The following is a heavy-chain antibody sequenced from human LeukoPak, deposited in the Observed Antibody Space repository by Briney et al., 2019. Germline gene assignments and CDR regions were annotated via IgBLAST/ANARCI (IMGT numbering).Heavy chain of an antibody. J-gene: IGHJ4*02. CDR3: AGREGVRVGYFDY. Sequence: SQTLSLTCTVSGGSISSGVYYWSSIRQHPGKGLEWIGYIYYSGSTYYNPSLKSRVTISVDTSKNQFSLNLSSVTAADTAVYYCAGREGVRVGYFDYWGQGTLVTVSS. CDR2: IYYSGST. V-gene: IGHV4-31*03. D-gene: IGHD3-10*01. CDR1: GGSISSGVYY.